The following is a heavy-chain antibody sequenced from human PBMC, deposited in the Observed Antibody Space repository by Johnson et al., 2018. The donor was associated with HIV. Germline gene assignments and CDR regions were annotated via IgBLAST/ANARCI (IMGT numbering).Heavy chain of an antibody. CDR3: ARDLGVVVATNAFDI. Sequence: VQLVESGGGLVQPGGSLRLSCEGSGFTFSRYWMTWVRQAPGKGLEWVANVKHDRSERYYVDSVKGRFTISRDNAKNSLYLQMNSLRAEDTALYYCARDLGVVVATNAFDIWGQGTMVTVSS. CDR1: GFTFSRYW. J-gene: IGHJ3*02. V-gene: IGHV3-7*05. CDR2: VKHDRSER. D-gene: IGHD2-15*01.